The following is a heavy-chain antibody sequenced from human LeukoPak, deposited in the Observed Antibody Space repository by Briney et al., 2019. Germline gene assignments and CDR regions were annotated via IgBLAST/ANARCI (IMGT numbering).Heavy chain of an antibody. CDR1: GYTLTELS. Sequence: ASVKVSCKVSGYTLTELSMHWVRQAPGKGLEWMGGFDPEDGETIYAQKFQGRVTMTEDTSTDTAYMELSSLRSEDTAVYYCARGGYTVVTPRFEAFDIWGQGTMVTVSS. CDR3: ARGGYTVVTPRFEAFDI. D-gene: IGHD4-23*01. V-gene: IGHV1-24*01. CDR2: FDPEDGET. J-gene: IGHJ3*02.